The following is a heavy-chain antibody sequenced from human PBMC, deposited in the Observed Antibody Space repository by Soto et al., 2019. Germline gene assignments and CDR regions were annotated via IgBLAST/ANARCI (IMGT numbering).Heavy chain of an antibody. D-gene: IGHD6-13*01. Sequence: GGSLRLSCAASGFTFSSLVMHWVRQAPGKGLEWVAVISYDGSNKYYADSVKGRFTISRDNSKNTLYLQMNSLRAEDTAVYYCASMRGYSSTWYSFGYWGQGTLVTVSS. CDR2: ISYDGSNK. CDR1: GFTFSSLV. J-gene: IGHJ4*02. CDR3: ASMRGYSSTWYSFGY. V-gene: IGHV3-30-3*01.